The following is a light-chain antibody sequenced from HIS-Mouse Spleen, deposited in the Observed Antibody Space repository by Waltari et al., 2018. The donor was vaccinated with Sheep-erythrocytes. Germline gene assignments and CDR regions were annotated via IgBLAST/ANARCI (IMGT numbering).Light chain of an antibody. V-gene: IGLV3-9*01. CDR3: QAWDSSTAVV. J-gene: IGLJ2*01. Sequence: SYELTQPLSVSVALGQTARITCGGNNIGSKNVHWYQQKPGQAPVLVIYRDSNRPSGIPERFSGSNSGNTATLTISGTQAMDEADYYCQAWDSSTAVVFGGGTKLTVL. CDR2: RDS. CDR1: NIGSKN.